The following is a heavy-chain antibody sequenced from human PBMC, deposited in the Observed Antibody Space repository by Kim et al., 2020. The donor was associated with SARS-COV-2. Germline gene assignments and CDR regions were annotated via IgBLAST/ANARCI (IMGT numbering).Heavy chain of an antibody. CDR3: ARGGLTGNTPGANYYYYGMDV. J-gene: IGHJ6*02. CDR2: INHSGST. CDR1: GGSFSGYY. Sequence: SETLSLTCAVYGGSFSGYYWSWIRQPPGKGLEWIGEINHSGSTNYNPSLKSRVTISVDTSKNQFSLKLSSVTAADTAVYYCARGGLTGNTPGANYYYYGMDVWGQGTTVTVSS. V-gene: IGHV4-34*01. D-gene: IGHD1-7*01.